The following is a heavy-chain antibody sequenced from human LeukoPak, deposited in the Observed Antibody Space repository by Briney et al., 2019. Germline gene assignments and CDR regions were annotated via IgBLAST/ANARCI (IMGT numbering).Heavy chain of an antibody. Sequence: PGGSLRLSCAASGFTFSSYWMSWVRQAPGKGLEWVANIQQDGSEKYYVDSVKGRFTISRDNPKNPLYLQMNSLRAGDTAVYYWARVGSGGFLDYWARGPLVPVSS. V-gene: IGHV3-7*03. CDR2: IQQDGSEK. CDR1: GFTFSSYW. D-gene: IGHD6-25*01. CDR3: ARVGSGGFLDY. J-gene: IGHJ4*02.